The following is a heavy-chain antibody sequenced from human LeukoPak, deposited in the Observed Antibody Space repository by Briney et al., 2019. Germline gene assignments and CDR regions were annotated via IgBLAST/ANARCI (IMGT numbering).Heavy chain of an antibody. CDR1: GGSISSYY. CDR2: IYYSGST. Sequence: SETLSLTCTVSGGSISSYYWSWIRQPPGKGLEWIGYIYYSGSTNYNPSLKSRVTISVDTPKNQFSLKLSSVTAADTAVYYCARYYGDNRWFDPWGQGTLVTVSS. CDR3: ARYYGDNRWFDP. V-gene: IGHV4-59*08. D-gene: IGHD4-17*01. J-gene: IGHJ5*02.